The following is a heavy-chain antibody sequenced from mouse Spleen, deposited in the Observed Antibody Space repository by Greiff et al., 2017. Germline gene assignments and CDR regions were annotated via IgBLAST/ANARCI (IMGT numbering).Heavy chain of an antibody. Sequence: QVQLQQSGAELVRPGSSVKLSCKASGYTFTSYWMDWVKQRPGQGLEWIGNIYPSDSETHYNQKFKDKATLTVDKSSSTAYMQLSSLTSEDSAVYYCARRDYYGSSHYFDYWGQGTTLTVSS. CDR3: ARRDYYGSSHYFDY. CDR2: IYPSDSET. CDR1: GYTFTSYW. V-gene: IGHV1-61*01. D-gene: IGHD1-1*01. J-gene: IGHJ2*01.